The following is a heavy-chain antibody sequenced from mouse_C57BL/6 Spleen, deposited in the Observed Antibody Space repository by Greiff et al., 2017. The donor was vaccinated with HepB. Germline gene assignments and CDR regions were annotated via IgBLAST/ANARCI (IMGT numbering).Heavy chain of an antibody. J-gene: IGHJ4*01. V-gene: IGHV1-81*01. Sequence: QVQLKESGAELARPGASVKLSCKASGYTFTSYGISWVKQRTGQGLEWIGEIYPRSGNTYYNEKFKGKATLTADKSSSTAYMELRSLTSEDSAVYFCARGHYDYDRAMDYWGQGTSVTVSS. CDR1: GYTFTSYG. D-gene: IGHD2-4*01. CDR3: ARGHYDYDRAMDY. CDR2: IYPRSGNT.